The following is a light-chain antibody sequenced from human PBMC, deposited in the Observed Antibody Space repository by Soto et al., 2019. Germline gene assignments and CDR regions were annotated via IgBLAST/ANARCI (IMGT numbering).Light chain of an antibody. Sequence: QSVLTQPASVSGSPGQSITISCTGTSSDVGSYNLVSWYQQHPGKAPKLMIYEGSKRPSGVSNRFSGSKSGNTASLTISGLQAEDEADYYCCSYAGSSTWVFGVGTTVTVL. CDR2: EGS. V-gene: IGLV2-23*01. CDR3: CSYAGSSTWV. CDR1: SSDVGSYNL. J-gene: IGLJ3*02.